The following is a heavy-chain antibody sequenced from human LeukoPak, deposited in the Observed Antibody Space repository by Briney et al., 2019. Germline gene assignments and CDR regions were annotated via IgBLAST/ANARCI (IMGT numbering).Heavy chain of an antibody. CDR1: GFTFSSYA. Sequence: PGGSLRLFCSASGFTFSSYAMHWVRQAPGKGLEYISAITNNGGGTFYGDSVKGRFTISRDNSKNMLYLQISSLRPEDTAVYYCVTSRSGWYDYWGQGTLVTVSS. CDR3: VTSRSGWYDY. J-gene: IGHJ4*02. CDR2: ITNNGGGT. D-gene: IGHD6-19*01. V-gene: IGHV3-64D*09.